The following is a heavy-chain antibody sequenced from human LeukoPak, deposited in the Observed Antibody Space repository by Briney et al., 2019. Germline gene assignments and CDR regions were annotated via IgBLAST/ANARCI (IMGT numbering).Heavy chain of an antibody. CDR3: ARDQRYCSSTSCNSVNWFDP. D-gene: IGHD2-2*02. Sequence: GASVKVSCKASGYTFTGYYMHWVRQAPGQGLEWMGWISAYNGNTNYAQKLQGRVTMTTDTSTSTAYMELRSLRSDDTAVYYCARDQRYCSSTSCNSVNWFDPWGQGTLVTVSS. CDR1: GYTFTGYY. J-gene: IGHJ5*02. CDR2: ISAYNGNT. V-gene: IGHV1-18*04.